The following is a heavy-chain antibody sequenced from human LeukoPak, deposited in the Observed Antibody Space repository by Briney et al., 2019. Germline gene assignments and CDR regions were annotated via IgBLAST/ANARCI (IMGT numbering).Heavy chain of an antibody. J-gene: IGHJ4*02. D-gene: IGHD4-17*01. CDR1: GFTFDDYA. Sequence: GGSLRLSCAASGFTFDDYAMHWVRQAPGKGLEWVSGISWNSGSIGYADSVKGRFTISRDNAKNSLYLQMNSLRAEDTAVYYSAKDFSNGAGYYFDYWGQGTLVTVSS. V-gene: IGHV3-9*01. CDR2: ISWNSGSI. CDR3: AKDFSNGAGYYFDY.